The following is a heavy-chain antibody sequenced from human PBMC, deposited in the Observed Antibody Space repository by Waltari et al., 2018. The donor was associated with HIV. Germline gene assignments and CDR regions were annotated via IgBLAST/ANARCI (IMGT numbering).Heavy chain of an antibody. D-gene: IGHD3-3*01. J-gene: IGHJ6*02. V-gene: IGHV4-61*02. CDR1: GGSISSGSYY. Sequence: QVQLQESGPGLVKPSQTLSLTCTVSGGSISSGSYYWSWIRQPAGKGLEWIGRIYTSGDTNYNPPLKSRVTMSVDTSKNQFSLKLGAVTAADTAVYYCAREGKEDYDFWSGYFFGMDVWGQGTTVTVSS. CDR3: AREGKEDYDFWSGYFFGMDV. CDR2: IYTSGDT.